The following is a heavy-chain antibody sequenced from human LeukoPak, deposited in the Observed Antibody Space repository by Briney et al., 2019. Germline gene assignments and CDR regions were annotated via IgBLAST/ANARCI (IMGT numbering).Heavy chain of an antibody. J-gene: IGHJ4*02. V-gene: IGHV4-59*01. D-gene: IGHD3-22*01. CDR3: ARGDDSSGYKY. CDR2: IYYSGST. CDR1: GVSISSYY. Sequence: PSETLTLTCTVSGVSISSYYWGWIRQPPGKGLEWIGYIYYSGSTNYNPSLKSRVTISVDTSKNHFSLKLSSVTAADTAVYYCARGDDSSGYKYWGQGTLVTVSS.